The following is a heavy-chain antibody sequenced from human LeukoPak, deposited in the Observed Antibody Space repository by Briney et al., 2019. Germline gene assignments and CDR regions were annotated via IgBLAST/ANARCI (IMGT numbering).Heavy chain of an antibody. D-gene: IGHD2-2*01. V-gene: IGHV1-18*01. CDR1: GYTFTTYG. CDR3: ARVQVLIVPAAINY. CDR2: ISTYNGKT. Sequence: ASVKVPCRASGYTFTTYGITWVRQAPGQGLEWLGWISTYNGKTNYAQKFQGRVTMTTDTSTSTAYMELRTLRSDDTAVYFCARVQVLIVPAAINYWGQGTLVTVSS. J-gene: IGHJ4*02.